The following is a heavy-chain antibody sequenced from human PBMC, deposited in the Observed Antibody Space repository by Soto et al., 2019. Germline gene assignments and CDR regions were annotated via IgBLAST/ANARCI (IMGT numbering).Heavy chain of an antibody. CDR1: GGSIRDYF. J-gene: IGHJ4*02. V-gene: IGHV4-59*01. CDR3: ARVGGDDFGDSGGFDF. Sequence: PSETLSLTCTVSGGSIRDYFWTWIRQPPGKGLEWIGYIYYSGRTKYNPSLKSRVSISVDTSKNRFSLQLRSVTAADTAVYYCARVGGDDFGDSGGFDFWGQGTLVTVS. D-gene: IGHD4-17*01. CDR2: IYYSGRT.